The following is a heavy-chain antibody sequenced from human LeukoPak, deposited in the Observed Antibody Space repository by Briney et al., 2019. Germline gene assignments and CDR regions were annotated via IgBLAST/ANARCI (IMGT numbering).Heavy chain of an antibody. Sequence: PSETLSLTCAVYGGSFSGYYWNWIRQPPGKGLEWIGEINNSGSTNYNPSLKSRVTISRDTSKNQFSLKLSSVTAADTAVYYCARGRAFFDWGQGTLVTVSS. D-gene: IGHD3-3*02. CDR2: INNSGST. J-gene: IGHJ4*02. V-gene: IGHV4-34*01. CDR3: ARGRAFFD. CDR1: GGSFSGYY.